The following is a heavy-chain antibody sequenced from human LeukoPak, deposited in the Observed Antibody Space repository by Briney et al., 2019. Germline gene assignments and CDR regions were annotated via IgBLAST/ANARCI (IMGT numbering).Heavy chain of an antibody. Sequence: GGSLRLSCAASGFTFDDYAMHWVRQAPGKGLEWVSGISWNSGSIGYADSVKGRFTISRDNAKNSLYLQMNSLRAEDTALYYCAKDIRAYDILTSYFDYWGQGTLVTVSS. J-gene: IGHJ4*02. CDR1: GFTFDDYA. CDR2: ISWNSGSI. V-gene: IGHV3-9*01. CDR3: AKDIRAYDILTSYFDY. D-gene: IGHD3-9*01.